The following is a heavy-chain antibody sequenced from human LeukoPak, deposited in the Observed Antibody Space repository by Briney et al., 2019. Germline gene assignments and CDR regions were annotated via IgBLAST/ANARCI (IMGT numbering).Heavy chain of an antibody. Sequence: EASVKVSCKASGGTFSSYAISWVRQAPGQGLEWMGGIIPISGTTNYAQKFQGRVTITADESTSTAYMELSSLRSEDTAVYYCARGRESVGASLDYWGQGTLVTVSS. CDR3: ARGRESVGASLDY. CDR2: IIPISGTT. J-gene: IGHJ4*02. V-gene: IGHV1-69*13. CDR1: GGTFSSYA. D-gene: IGHD1-26*01.